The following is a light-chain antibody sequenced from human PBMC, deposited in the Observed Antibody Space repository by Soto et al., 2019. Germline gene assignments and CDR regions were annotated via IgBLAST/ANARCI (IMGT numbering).Light chain of an antibody. V-gene: IGKV1-6*01. CDR1: QDIRNN. Sequence: AFQMTQSPSSLSASVGHRVTITCRASQDIRNNLGWYQQKPGKAPRLLIYAASILQSGVPSRFSGSGSGTDFTLTISSLQPEDFATYYCLQDYSFPWTFGQGTKVDIK. CDR3: LQDYSFPWT. CDR2: AAS. J-gene: IGKJ1*01.